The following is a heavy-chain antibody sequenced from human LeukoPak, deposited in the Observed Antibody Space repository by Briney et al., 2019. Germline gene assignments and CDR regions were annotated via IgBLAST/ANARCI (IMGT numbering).Heavy chain of an antibody. Sequence: GGSLRLSCAASGFTFSSYGMHWVRQAPGKGLEWVAVIWYDGSNKYYADSVKGRFTISRDNSKNTLYLQMNSLRAEDTAVYYCARVPNIYYEVIGSRSFDFWGRGPL. CDR3: ARVPNIYYEVIGSRSFDF. CDR1: GFTFSSYG. V-gene: IGHV3-33*01. D-gene: IGHD3-22*01. CDR2: IWYDGSNK. J-gene: IGHJ2*01.